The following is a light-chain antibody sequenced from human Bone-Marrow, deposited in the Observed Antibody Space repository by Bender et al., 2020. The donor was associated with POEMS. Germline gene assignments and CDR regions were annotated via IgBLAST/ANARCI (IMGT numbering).Light chain of an antibody. Sequence: QSALTQPASVSGSPGQSLTISCTGTNSDVGGYNLVSWYQQHPGKAPKLMIYEVSKRPSGVSRRFSGSKSGNTASLTVSGLQAEDEADYYCSSYARNNIFVFGGGTNLTVL. CDR2: EVS. J-gene: IGLJ2*01. CDR3: SSYARNNIFV. CDR1: NSDVGGYNL. V-gene: IGLV2-23*02.